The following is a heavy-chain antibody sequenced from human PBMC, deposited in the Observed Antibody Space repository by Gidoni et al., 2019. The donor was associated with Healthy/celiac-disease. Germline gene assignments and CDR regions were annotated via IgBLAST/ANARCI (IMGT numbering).Heavy chain of an antibody. CDR2: IYYSGST. CDR3: ASGPYYYGSGSYFSFDY. CDR1: GGSVSSGSYY. V-gene: IGHV4-61*01. Sequence: QVQLQASGPGLVKPSETLSLTCTVSGGSVSSGSYYWSWIRQPPGKGLEWIGSIYYSGSTNYNPSLKSRVTISVDTSKNQFSLKLSSVTAADTAVYYCASGPYYYGSGSYFSFDYWGQGTLVTVSS. D-gene: IGHD3-10*01. J-gene: IGHJ4*02.